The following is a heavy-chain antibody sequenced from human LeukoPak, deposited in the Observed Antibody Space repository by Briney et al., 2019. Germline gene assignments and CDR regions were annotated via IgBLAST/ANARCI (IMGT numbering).Heavy chain of an antibody. Sequence: GGSLRLSCAASGFTFSSYAMSWVRQAPGKGLEWVSAISGSGGSTYYADSVEGRFTISRDNSKNTLYLQMNSLRAEDTAVYYCAKDPRTAMVRGSDYWGQGTLVTVSS. CDR2: ISGSGGST. V-gene: IGHV3-23*01. CDR1: GFTFSSYA. J-gene: IGHJ4*02. D-gene: IGHD5-18*01. CDR3: AKDPRTAMVRGSDY.